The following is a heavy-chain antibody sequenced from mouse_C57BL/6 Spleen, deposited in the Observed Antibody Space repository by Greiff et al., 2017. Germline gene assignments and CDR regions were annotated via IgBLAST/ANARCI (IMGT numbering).Heavy chain of an antibody. Sequence: VKLVESGGGLVQPKGSLKLSCAASGFSFNTYAMNWVRQAPGKGLEWVARIRSKSNNYATYYADSVKDRFTISRDDSESMLYLQMNNLKTEDTAMYYGVRHDGYSFAYWGQGTLVTVSA. V-gene: IGHV10-1*01. CDR1: GFSFNTYA. J-gene: IGHJ3*01. D-gene: IGHD2-3*01. CDR2: IRSKSNNYAT. CDR3: VRHDGYSFAY.